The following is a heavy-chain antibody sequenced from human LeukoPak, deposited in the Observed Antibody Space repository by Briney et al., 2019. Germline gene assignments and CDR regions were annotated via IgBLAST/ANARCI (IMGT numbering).Heavy chain of an antibody. CDR1: GGSISSYY. J-gene: IGHJ4*02. D-gene: IGHD5-18*01. V-gene: IGHV4-59*01. Sequence: SETLSLTCTVSGGSISSYYWSWIRQPPGKGLEWIGYIYYSGSTNYNPSLKSRVTISVDTSKNQFSLKLGSVTAADTAVYYCARVGYKYGTGYFDYWGQGTLVTVSS. CDR3: ARVGYKYGTGYFDY. CDR2: IYYSGST.